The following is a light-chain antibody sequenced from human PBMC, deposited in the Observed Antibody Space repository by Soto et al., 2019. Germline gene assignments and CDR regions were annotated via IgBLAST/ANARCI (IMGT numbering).Light chain of an antibody. CDR1: SSDVGGYNY. CDR3: RSYTSSSLYV. CDR2: DVS. J-gene: IGLJ1*01. V-gene: IGLV2-14*01. Sequence: QSALTQPASVSGSPGQSITISCTGTSSDVGGYNYVSWYQQHPGKAPKLMIYDVSNRPSGVSNRFSGSKSGNTASLTISGLQAEDEDYYYCRSYTSSSLYVFGTGTKLTVL.